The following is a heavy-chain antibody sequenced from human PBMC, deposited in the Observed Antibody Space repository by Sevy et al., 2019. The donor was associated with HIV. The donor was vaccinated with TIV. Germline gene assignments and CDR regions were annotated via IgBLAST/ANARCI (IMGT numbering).Heavy chain of an antibody. CDR2: ISYHGRDK. V-gene: IGHV3-30*18. J-gene: IGHJ6*02. D-gene: IGHD3-9*01. CDR3: AKDFTGYNGTDV. Sequence: GGSLRLSCVVSGISFSTSGMHWVRQAPGKGLEWVAVISYHGRDKFYAESVKGRSTISRDNSKNMLYLQMNSLRAEDTAVYYCAKDFTGYNGTDVWGQGTKVTVSS. CDR1: GISFSTSG.